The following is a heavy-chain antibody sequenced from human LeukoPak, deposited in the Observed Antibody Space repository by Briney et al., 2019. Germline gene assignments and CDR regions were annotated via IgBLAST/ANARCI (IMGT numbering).Heavy chain of an antibody. CDR1: GGTFSSYA. D-gene: IGHD4-17*01. V-gene: IGHV1-69*05. J-gene: IGHJ5*02. Sequence: GASVKVSCKASGGTFSSYAISWVRQAPGQGLEWMGGIIPIFGTANYAQKFQGRVTITTDESTGTAYMELSSLGSEDTAVYYCARGKDGDGDYSNYNWFDPWGQGTLVTVSS. CDR2: IIPIFGTA. CDR3: ARGKDGDGDYSNYNWFDP.